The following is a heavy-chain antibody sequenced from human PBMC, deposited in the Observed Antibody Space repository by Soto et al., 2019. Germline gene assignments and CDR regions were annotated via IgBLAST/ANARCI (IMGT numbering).Heavy chain of an antibody. CDR3: GRVFDGNWNDDPSGGACDI. V-gene: IGHV1-46*03. CDR1: GYTFTSYY. J-gene: IGHJ3*02. CDR2: INPSGGTT. Sequence: QVQLVQSGAEVKKPGASVKVSCKASGYTFTSYYMHWVRQAPGQGLEWMGRINPSGGTTDYAQTFQGRVTVTRDTSTSTAYMELSSLSSEDTAVYYCGRVFDGNWNDDPSGGACDIWGQGTKVTVSS. D-gene: IGHD1-1*01.